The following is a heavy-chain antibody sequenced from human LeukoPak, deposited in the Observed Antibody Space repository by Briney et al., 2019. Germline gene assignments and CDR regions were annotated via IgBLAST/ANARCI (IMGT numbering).Heavy chain of an antibody. V-gene: IGHV3-23*01. J-gene: IGHJ6*02. CDR3: ARDLVPAARLGTDV. CDR2: ISGNSDTT. CDR1: GFTFSSYA. Sequence: GGSLRLSCAASGFTFSSYAMSWVRQAPGKGLEWVSVISGNSDTTYYADSVKGRFTISRDNAKNSLYLQMNSLRAEDTAVYYCARDLVPAARLGTDVWGQGTTVTVSS. D-gene: IGHD2-2*01.